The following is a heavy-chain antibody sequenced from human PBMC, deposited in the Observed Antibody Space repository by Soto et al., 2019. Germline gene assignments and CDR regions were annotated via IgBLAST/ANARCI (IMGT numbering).Heavy chain of an antibody. CDR3: ARQVLDSYGYEEYYFDY. J-gene: IGHJ4*02. D-gene: IGHD5-18*01. V-gene: IGHV1-69*06. Sequence: QVQLVQSGAEVKKPWSSVKVSCKASGGTFSSYAISWVRHAPGQVLEWMGGIIPIFGTANYAQKFQGRVTITADKSMSTAYMELSSLRSEDTAVYYCARQVLDSYGYEEYYFDYWGQGTMVTVSS. CDR1: GGTFSSYA. CDR2: IIPIFGTA.